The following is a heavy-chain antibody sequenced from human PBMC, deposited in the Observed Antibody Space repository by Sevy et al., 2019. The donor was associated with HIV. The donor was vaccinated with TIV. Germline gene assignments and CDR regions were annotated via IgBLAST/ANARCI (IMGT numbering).Heavy chain of an antibody. D-gene: IGHD3-10*01. CDR3: AGHGGLVDRAFDY. J-gene: IGHJ4*02. Sequence: SETLSLTCTVSGGSISSSSYDWGWIRQPPGKGLEWIASIFYSGTTYYNPSLKSRVTISVDTSKNQFSLKLNSVTAADTALYYCAGHGGLVDRAFDYWGQGTLVTVSS. CDR2: IFYSGTT. V-gene: IGHV4-39*01. CDR1: GGSISSSSYD.